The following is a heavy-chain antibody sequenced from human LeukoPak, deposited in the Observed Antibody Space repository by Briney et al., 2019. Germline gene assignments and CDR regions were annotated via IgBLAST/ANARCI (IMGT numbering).Heavy chain of an antibody. D-gene: IGHD5-18*01. Sequence: PGGSLRLSCEASGFTFSSYAMSWLRRPARKGVEWVAAIRGPSGRWDYPDSAKGRFTVSRDNSKNTLFLQMHIPRAEDTATYYCAKKVGLVSAPLWYFDVWGQGALVAVSS. J-gene: IGHJ4*02. CDR2: IRGPSGRW. CDR1: GFTFSSYA. CDR3: AKKVGLVSAPLWYFDV. V-gene: IGHV3-23*01.